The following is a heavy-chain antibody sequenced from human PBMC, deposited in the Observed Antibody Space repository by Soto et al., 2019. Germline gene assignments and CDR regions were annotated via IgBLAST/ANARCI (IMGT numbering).Heavy chain of an antibody. CDR1: GFTFSDYA. J-gene: IGHJ6*02. CDR3: AKDHGMDL. CDR2: ISGSGGST. V-gene: IGHV3-23*01. Sequence: GGSLRLSCVASGFTFSDYAMAWVRQSPGKELEWVSSISGSGGSTYYADSVKGRFTISRDNSKNTVFLQMNSLRAEDTAVEECAKDHGMDLWGQGARVTV.